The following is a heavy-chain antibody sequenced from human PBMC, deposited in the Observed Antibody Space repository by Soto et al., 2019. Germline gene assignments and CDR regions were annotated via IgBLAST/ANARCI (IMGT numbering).Heavy chain of an antibody. CDR2: ISSSGATI. CDR3: ARDGVLATGPIDY. V-gene: IGHV3-11*01. Sequence: QVQLVESGGGVVEPRGSLRLSCAGSGFTFSDYYMSWIRQAPGKGLEWISYISSSGATIYYVDSVQRRFTIFRDNAKKSLYLQMDSLRAEDTAVYYCARDGVLATGPIDYWGPGTLVTVSS. CDR1: GFTFSDYY. D-gene: IGHD5-12*01. J-gene: IGHJ4*02.